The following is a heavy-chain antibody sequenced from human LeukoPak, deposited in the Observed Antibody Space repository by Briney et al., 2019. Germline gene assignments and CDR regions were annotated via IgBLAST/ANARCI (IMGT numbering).Heavy chain of an antibody. CDR3: AIIAVGGVDPFDS. Sequence: ASVKVSCKASGGTFSDHAVSWVRQAPGQGLEWMGRIIPLLGVRSYAQKFQDRVTVSADKSTSTAYMELSSLRSEDSALYYCAIIAVGGVDPFDSWGQGTLVTVSS. D-gene: IGHD6-19*01. V-gene: IGHV1-69*04. CDR1: GGTFSDHA. CDR2: IIPLLGVR. J-gene: IGHJ4*02.